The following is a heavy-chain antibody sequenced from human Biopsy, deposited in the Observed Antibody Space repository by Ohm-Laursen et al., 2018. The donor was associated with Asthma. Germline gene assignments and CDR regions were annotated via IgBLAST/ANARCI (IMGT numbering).Heavy chain of an antibody. V-gene: IGHV4-31*02. D-gene: IGHD4-17*01. Sequence: SQTLSLTCTVSGGSINIGDYYWSWIRQHPGKGLEWIGYIYYSGSTYYNPSLKSRVSILIDTSKNQFSLRLSSVTAADTAVYYCARTTYGDDGFDPWGQGTLVIVPA. CDR1: GGSINIGDYY. CDR3: ARTTYGDDGFDP. CDR2: IYYSGST. J-gene: IGHJ5*02.